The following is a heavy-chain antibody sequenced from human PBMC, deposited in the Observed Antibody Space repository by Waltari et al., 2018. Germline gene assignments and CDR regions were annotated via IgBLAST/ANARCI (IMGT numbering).Heavy chain of an antibody. CDR2: IRSNDYTGGT. CDR1: GFPFRTYA. Sequence: EVQLVESGGDMVQPGRSLRLSCTGSGFPFRTYAINWVRQAPGKGLEWVGFIRSNDYTGGTSFAASVGGRFTISRDDSKRTAYLQMNALQTDDSATYYCTREDDGNDSGAFDLWGQGTLVTVSS. J-gene: IGHJ3*01. CDR3: TREDDGNDSGAFDL. D-gene: IGHD5-12*01. V-gene: IGHV3-49*04.